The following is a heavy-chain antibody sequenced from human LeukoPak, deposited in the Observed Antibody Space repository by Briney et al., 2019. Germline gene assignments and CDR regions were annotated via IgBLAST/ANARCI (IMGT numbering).Heavy chain of an antibody. D-gene: IGHD2-8*01. CDR1: GGSISSSSYY. J-gene: IGHJ4*02. CDR3: ARVLVYGIYYFDY. CDR2: IYYSGST. V-gene: IGHV4-39*07. Sequence: MPSETLSLTCTVSGGSISSSSYYWGWIRQPPGKGLEWIGSIYYSGSTYYNPSLKSRVTISVDTSKNQFSLKLSSVTAADTAVYYCARVLVYGIYYFDYWGQGILVTVSS.